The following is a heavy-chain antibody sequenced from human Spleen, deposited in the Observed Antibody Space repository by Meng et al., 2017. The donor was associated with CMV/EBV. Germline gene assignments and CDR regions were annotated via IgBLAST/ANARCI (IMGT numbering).Heavy chain of an antibody. CDR2: VSGSGDGT. CDR3: AKACSSTSCDGWYFDL. Sequence: GESLKISCAASGFTFSNYAMSWVRQAPGKGLEWVSAVSGSGDGTYYADSVKGRFTISRDTSKNTLYLQMSSLRAEDTAVSYCAKACSSTSCDGWYFDLWGRGTLVTVSS. D-gene: IGHD2-2*01. J-gene: IGHJ2*01. V-gene: IGHV3-23*01. CDR1: GFTFSNYA.